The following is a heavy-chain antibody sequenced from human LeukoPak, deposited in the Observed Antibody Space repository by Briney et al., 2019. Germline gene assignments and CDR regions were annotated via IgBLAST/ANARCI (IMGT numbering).Heavy chain of an antibody. V-gene: IGHV3-21*01. CDR3: ARDYYYDSGGYYSNFDY. J-gene: IGHJ4*02. CDR1: GFTFSSYS. D-gene: IGHD3-22*01. CDR2: ISSSSSYI. Sequence: GGSLRLSCAASGFTFSSYSMNWARQAPGKGLEWVSAISSSSSYIYYADSVKGRSTISRENAKNSLYLQMNSLRAEDTAVYYCARDYYYDSGGYYSNFDYWGQGTLVTVSS.